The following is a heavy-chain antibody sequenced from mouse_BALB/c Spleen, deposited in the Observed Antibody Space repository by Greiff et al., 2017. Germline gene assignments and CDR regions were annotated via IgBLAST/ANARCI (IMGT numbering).Heavy chain of an antibody. Sequence: EVQLQQSGAELVKPGASVKLSCTASGFNIKDTYMHWVKQRPEQGLEWIGRIDPANGNTKYDPKFQGKATMTADTSSNTAYLQLSSLTSEDTAVYYCAPNWDWYFDVWGAGTTVTVSS. CDR2: IDPANGNT. CDR3: APNWDWYFDV. D-gene: IGHD4-1*01. J-gene: IGHJ1*01. V-gene: IGHV14-3*02. CDR1: GFNIKDTY.